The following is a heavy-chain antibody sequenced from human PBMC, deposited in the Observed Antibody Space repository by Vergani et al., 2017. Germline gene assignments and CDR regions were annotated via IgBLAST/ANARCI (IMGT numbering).Heavy chain of an antibody. CDR1: GFTFSSYW. CDR2: ISWNSGSI. V-gene: IGHV3-20*04. D-gene: IGHD3-10*01. J-gene: IGHJ4*02. Sequence: EVQLVESGGGVVRPGGSLRLSCAASGFTFSSYWMSWVRQAPGKGLEWVSGISWNSGSIGYADSVKGRFTISRDNAKNSLYLQMNSLRAEDTALYYCAKDVYGSGSYFDYWGQGTLVTVSS. CDR3: AKDVYGSGSYFDY.